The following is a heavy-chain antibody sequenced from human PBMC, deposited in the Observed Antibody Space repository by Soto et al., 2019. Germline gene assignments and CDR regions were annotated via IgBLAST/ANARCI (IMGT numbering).Heavy chain of an antibody. D-gene: IGHD3-9*01. CDR2: ISDYHGNT. V-gene: IGHV1-18*01. CDR3: ARDLGEDFDYLPAY. CDR1: GYTFTSYG. Sequence: QVQLVQSGAEVKKPGASVKVSCKASGYTFTSYGISWVRQAPGQGLEWMGWISDYHGNTDYALKVQGRGTMTTETCTSTAYMELRGLRSDDTAVYYCARDLGEDFDYLPAYWGQGTLVTVSS. J-gene: IGHJ4*02.